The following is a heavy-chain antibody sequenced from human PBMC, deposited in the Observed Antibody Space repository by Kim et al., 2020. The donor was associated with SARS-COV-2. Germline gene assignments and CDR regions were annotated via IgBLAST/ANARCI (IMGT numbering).Heavy chain of an antibody. V-gene: IGHV3-11*05. D-gene: IGHD5-12*01. J-gene: IGHJ4*01. Sequence: ADSVKGRFTISRDNAKNSLYLQMNSLRAEDTAVYYCARDRGRDGYNTFDYWGQGTLVTVSS. CDR3: ARDRGRDGYNTFDY.